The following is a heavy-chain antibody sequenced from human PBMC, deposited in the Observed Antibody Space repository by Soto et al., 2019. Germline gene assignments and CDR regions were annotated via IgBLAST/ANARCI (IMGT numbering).Heavy chain of an antibody. D-gene: IGHD5-18*01. V-gene: IGHV1-2*04. CDR3: AIDRVRGYSYGSLYYYYYGMDV. CDR1: GYTFTGYY. J-gene: IGHJ6*02. CDR2: INPNSGGT. Sequence: ASVKVSCKASGYTFTGYYMHWVRQAPGQGLEWMGWINPNSGGTNYAQRFQGWVTMTRDTSISTAYMELSRLISDDTAVYYCAIDRVRGYSYGSLYYYYYGMDVWGQGTTVTVSS.